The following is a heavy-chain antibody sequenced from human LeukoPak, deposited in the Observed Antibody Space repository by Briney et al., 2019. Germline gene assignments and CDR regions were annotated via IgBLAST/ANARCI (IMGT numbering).Heavy chain of an antibody. CDR3: ARAESPHYYYDSSGYFDY. J-gene: IGHJ4*02. Sequence: SETLSLTCTVSGGSISSYYWSWIRQPPGKGLEWIGYIYYSGSTNYNPSLKSRVTISVDTSKNQFSLKLSSVTAADTAVYYCARAESPHYYYDSSGYFDYWGQGTLVTVSS. CDR1: GGSISSYY. D-gene: IGHD3-22*01. V-gene: IGHV4-59*12. CDR2: IYYSGST.